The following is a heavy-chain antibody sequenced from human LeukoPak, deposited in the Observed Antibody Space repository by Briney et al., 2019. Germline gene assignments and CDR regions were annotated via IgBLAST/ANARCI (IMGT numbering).Heavy chain of an antibody. CDR3: ARGLPAARYYYYYYMDV. D-gene: IGHD2-2*01. J-gene: IGHJ6*03. CDR1: GGSFSGYY. Sequence: SENLSLTCAVYGGSFSGYYWSWIRQPPGKGLEWIGEINHSGSTNYNPSLKSRVTISVDTSKNQFSLKLSSVTAADTAVYYCARGLPAARYYYYYYMDVWGKGTTVTVSS. CDR2: INHSGST. V-gene: IGHV4-34*01.